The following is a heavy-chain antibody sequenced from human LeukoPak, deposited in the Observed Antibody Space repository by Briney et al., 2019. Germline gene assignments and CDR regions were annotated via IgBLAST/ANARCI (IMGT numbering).Heavy chain of an antibody. CDR1: GFTFSSYS. CDR3: ATSRGAA. CDR2: ISSSSAFI. Sequence: GGSLRLSCAASGFTFSSYSMNWVRQAPGKGLEWVSVISSSSAFIYYADSVKGRFTISRDNAKNTLYLQMRSLRADDTAVYYCATSRGAAWGQGTTVTVSS. V-gene: IGHV3-21*04. J-gene: IGHJ6*02.